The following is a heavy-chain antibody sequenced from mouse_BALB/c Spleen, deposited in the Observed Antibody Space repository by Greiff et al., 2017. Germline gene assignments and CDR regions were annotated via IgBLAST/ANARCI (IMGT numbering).Heavy chain of an antibody. J-gene: IGHJ2*01. CDR3: TRRYYGSRDY. CDR2: IDPETGGT. D-gene: IGHD1-1*01. CDR1: GYTFTDYE. Sequence: QVQLKESGAELVRPGASVTLSCKASGYTFTDYEMHWVKQTPGHGLEWIGAIDPETGGTAYNQKFKGKATLTADKSSSTAYMELRSLTSEDSAVYSGTRRYYGSRDYWGQGTTLTVSS. V-gene: IGHV1-15*01.